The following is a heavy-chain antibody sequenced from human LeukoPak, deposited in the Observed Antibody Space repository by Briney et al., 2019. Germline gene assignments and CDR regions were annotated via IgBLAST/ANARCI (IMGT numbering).Heavy chain of an antibody. J-gene: IGHJ4*02. CDR1: GFTFSSYC. D-gene: IGHD4-17*01. Sequence: PGGSLRLSCAASGFTFSSYCMHWVRQAPGKGLVWVSRIDTDGGINYDDSLKGRFTISRDNEKNALDLKMKSLRAEDTAVYYCAREGWTVTTFFVFWGEGTLVTVSS. V-gene: IGHV3-74*01. CDR2: IDTDGGI. CDR3: AREGWTVTTFFVF.